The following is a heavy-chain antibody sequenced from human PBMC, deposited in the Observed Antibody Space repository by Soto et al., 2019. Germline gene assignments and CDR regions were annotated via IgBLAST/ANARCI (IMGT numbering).Heavy chain of an antibody. CDR1: GFTFSSYA. CDR3: ARDPGGTDFAESTYYFDY. V-gene: IGHV3-30-3*01. Sequence: QVQLVESGGGVVQPGRSLRLSCAASGFTFSSYAMHWVGQAPGKGLEWVAVISYDGSNKYYADSVKGRFTISRDNSKNTLYLQMNSLRAEDTAVYYCARDPGGTDFAESTYYFDYWGQGTLVTVSS. D-gene: IGHD3-3*01. CDR2: ISYDGSNK. J-gene: IGHJ4*02.